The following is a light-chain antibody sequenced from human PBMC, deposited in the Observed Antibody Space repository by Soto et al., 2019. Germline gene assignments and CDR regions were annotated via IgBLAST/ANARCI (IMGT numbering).Light chain of an antibody. Sequence: EIVMTQSPATLSVPPGDRATLSCRPSESVRSNLAWYQQKPGQAPRLLIYGASIRAADIPARFSGSGSGTEFTLTISTLQSQNFAIYYCQQYYDSPTITFGQGTRLE. J-gene: IGKJ5*01. CDR2: GAS. V-gene: IGKV3-15*01. CDR1: ESVRSN. CDR3: QQYYDSPTIT.